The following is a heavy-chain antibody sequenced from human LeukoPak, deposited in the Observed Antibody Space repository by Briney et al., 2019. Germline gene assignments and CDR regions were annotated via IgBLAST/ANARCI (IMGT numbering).Heavy chain of an antibody. Sequence: SETLSLTCTVSGGSISSGSYYWSWIRQPAGKGLEWIGRIYTSGSTNYNPSLKSRVTISVDTSKNQFSLKLSSVTAADTAVYYCARGTYYYDSSGRTDFDYWGQGTLVTVSS. CDR2: IYTSGST. V-gene: IGHV4-61*02. CDR3: ARGTYYYDSSGRTDFDY. J-gene: IGHJ4*02. D-gene: IGHD3-22*01. CDR1: GGSISSGSYY.